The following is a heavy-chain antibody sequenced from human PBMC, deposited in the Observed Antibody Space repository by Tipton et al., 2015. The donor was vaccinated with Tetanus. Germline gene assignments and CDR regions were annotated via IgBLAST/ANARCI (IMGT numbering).Heavy chain of an antibody. V-gene: IGHV1-18*04. CDR3: AGGSGRWLQLRDYYYYGMDV. D-gene: IGHD5-24*01. CDR2: ISSYNGNT. Sequence: QLVQSGAEVKKPGASVKVSCKASGYTFTSYGISWVRQAPGQGLEWMGWISSYNGNTNYAQKRQGRVTMTTDTSTSTAYMELRSLRSDDTAVYYCAGGSGRWLQLRDYYYYGMDVWGQGTTVTVSS. CDR1: GYTFTSYG. J-gene: IGHJ6*02.